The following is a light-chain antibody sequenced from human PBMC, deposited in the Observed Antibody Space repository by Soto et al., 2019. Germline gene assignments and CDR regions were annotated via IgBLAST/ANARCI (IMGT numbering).Light chain of an antibody. CDR3: QQYGSSPRFT. Sequence: EIVLTQSPGTLSLSPGERATLACRASQSVRSSYLAWYQQKPGQAPRLLIYGASTRAPGIPDRFSGSGSGTDFTLTVSRLEPEDFAVYYCQQYGSSPRFTFGPGTKVDIK. CDR1: QSVRSSY. V-gene: IGKV3-20*01. CDR2: GAS. J-gene: IGKJ3*01.